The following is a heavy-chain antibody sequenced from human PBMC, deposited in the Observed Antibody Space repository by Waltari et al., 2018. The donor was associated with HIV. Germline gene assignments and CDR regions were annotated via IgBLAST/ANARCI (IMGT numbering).Heavy chain of an antibody. CDR2: ITSSGYPI. V-gene: IGHV3-48*04. CDR1: GFTFSSYN. D-gene: IGHD1-1*01. CDR3: ARTTHGIDF. J-gene: IGHJ4*02. Sequence: EVQLVESGGGLVQPGGSLRLSCVASGFTFSSYNMNWVRQAPGKGLEWLSYITSSGYPIYYADSVERRFTVSRDNAKNALYLQMNSLRAEDTAVYYCARTTHGIDFWGQGTLVTVSS.